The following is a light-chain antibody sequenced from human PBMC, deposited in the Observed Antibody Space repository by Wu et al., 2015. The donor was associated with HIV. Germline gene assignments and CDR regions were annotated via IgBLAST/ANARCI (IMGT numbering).Light chain of an antibody. CDR2: GTS. J-gene: IGKJ1*01. V-gene: IGKV3-20*01. CDR3: QQYGSSPWT. CDR1: QSVDTSY. Sequence: EIVLTQSPGTLSLSPGERATLSCRASQSVDTSYVAWYQQKPGQAPRLLLYGTSNRATDIPDRFSGSGSGTDFTLTISRLEPEDFAVYYCQQYGSSPWTFGQGTKVEIK.